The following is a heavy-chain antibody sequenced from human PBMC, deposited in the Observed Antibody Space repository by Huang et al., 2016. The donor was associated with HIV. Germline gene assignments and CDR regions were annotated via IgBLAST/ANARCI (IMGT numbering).Heavy chain of an antibody. V-gene: IGHV5-51*01. CDR1: GYSFDIYW. J-gene: IGHJ3*01. CDR3: AKLRRRDYSGSDAFDV. Sequence: EVQLVQSGAEVKKPGESLNISCKASGYSFDIYWLGWVRPMPGKGLEWMGIIYPGDSDARYSPSLQGQVTFSADKSTRTAYLQWSSLKASDTAMYYCAKLRRRDYSGSDAFDVWGQGTMVTVSS. D-gene: IGHD4-4*01. CDR2: IYPGDSDA.